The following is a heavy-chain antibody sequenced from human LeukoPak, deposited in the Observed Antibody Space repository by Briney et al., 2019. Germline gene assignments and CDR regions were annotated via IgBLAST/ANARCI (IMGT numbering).Heavy chain of an antibody. D-gene: IGHD3-22*01. CDR1: GGSFSGYY. J-gene: IGHJ4*02. V-gene: IGHV4-34*01. CDR2: INHSGST. Sequence: SETLSLTCAVYGGSFSGYYWSWIRQPPGKGLEWIGEINHSGSTNYNPSLKSRVTISVDTSKNQFSLKLSSVTAADTAVYYCALRSSGYYLTLDYWGQGTLVTVSP. CDR3: ALRSSGYYLTLDY.